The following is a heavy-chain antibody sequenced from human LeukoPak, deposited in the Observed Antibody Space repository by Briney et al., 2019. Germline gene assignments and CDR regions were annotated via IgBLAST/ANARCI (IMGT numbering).Heavy chain of an antibody. J-gene: IGHJ4*02. V-gene: IGHV3-23*01. CDR3: AKCLRQLASKYYFDY. Sequence: GGSLRLSCAASGFTFSSYAMSWVRQAPGKGLEWVSAISGSGGSTYYADSVKGRFTISRDNSKDTLYLQMNSLRAEDTAVYYCAKCLRQLASKYYFDYWGQGTLVTVSS. D-gene: IGHD5/OR15-5a*01. CDR1: GFTFSSYA. CDR2: ISGSGGST.